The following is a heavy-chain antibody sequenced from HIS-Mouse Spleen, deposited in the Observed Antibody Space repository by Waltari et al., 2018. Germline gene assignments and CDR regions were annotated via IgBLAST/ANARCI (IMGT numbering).Heavy chain of an antibody. CDR2: IDWDDDK. D-gene: IGHD6-19*01. Sequence: QVTLRESGPALVKPTQTLTLTCTFSGFSLRTSAMCVSWIRQPPGKALEWLARIDWDDDKYYSTSLKTRLTISKDTSKNQVVLTMTNMDPVDTATYYCARIAEGYSSGWYAFDYWGQGTLVTVSS. CDR1: GFSLRTSAMC. CDR3: ARIAEGYSSGWYAFDY. J-gene: IGHJ4*02. V-gene: IGHV2-70*15.